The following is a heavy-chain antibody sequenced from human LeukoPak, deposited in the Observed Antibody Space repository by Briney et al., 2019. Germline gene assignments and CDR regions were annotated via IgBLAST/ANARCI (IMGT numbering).Heavy chain of an antibody. CDR1: GGSISSYY. CDR2: VYISGKT. V-gene: IGHV4-4*07. J-gene: IGHJ3*02. Sequence: SETLSLTCTVSGGSISSYYWSWLRQSAGKRLEWIGRVYISGKTSYKPSLRSRVTMSVDTSKNQFSLQVNSVTAADTAVYYCARERRYYTFWSDSFCDAFDIWGPGTRVTVS. D-gene: IGHD3-3*01. CDR3: ARERRYYTFWSDSFCDAFDI.